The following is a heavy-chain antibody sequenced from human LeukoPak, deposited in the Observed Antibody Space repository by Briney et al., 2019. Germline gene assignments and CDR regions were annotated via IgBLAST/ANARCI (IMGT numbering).Heavy chain of an antibody. V-gene: IGHV1-8*01. CDR1: GYTFTSYD. CDR2: MNPNSGNT. Sequence: ASVKVSCKASGYTFTSYDINWVRQATGQGLEWMGWMNPNSGNTGYAQKFQGRVTMTRNTSISTAYMELSSLRSEDTAVYYCARGRTTVTTIWFDPWGQEPWSPSPQ. D-gene: IGHD4-17*01. J-gene: IGHJ5*02. CDR3: ARGRTTVTTIWFDP.